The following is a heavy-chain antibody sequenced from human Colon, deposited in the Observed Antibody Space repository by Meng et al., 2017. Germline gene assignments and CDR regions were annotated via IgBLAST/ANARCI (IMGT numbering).Heavy chain of an antibody. CDR1: GDTFSNSG. D-gene: IGHD2-15*01. J-gene: IGHJ4*02. Sequence: VQPVTLGVGVKKPGASVKISSKASGDTFSNSGIHWVRQTPGQGLQWMGWINSYSGNPTYAQGFTGRFVFSLDTSVSTAFLQINNLETEDTAVYYCARVPLSVVVVAASFDYWGQGTLVTVSS. V-gene: IGHV7-4-1*02. CDR2: INSYSGNP. CDR3: ARVPLSVVVVAASFDY.